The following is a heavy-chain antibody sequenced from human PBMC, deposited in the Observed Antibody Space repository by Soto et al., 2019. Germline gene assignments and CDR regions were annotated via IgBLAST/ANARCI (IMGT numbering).Heavy chain of an antibody. J-gene: IGHJ4*02. CDR1: GFTFSSYA. V-gene: IGHV3-23*01. CDR2: IIASGSST. Sequence: GGSLRLSCAASGFTFSSYAMSWVRQAAGKGLEWVSAIIASGSSTYYADSVKGRFTISRDNSKNTLYLQMNSLRAEDTAVYYCAKVLKYNSSCLFDYWGQGTLVTVSS. D-gene: IGHD6-13*01. CDR3: AKVLKYNSSCLFDY.